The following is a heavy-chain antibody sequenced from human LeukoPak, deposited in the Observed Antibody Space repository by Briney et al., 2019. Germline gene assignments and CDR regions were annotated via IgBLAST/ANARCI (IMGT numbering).Heavy chain of an antibody. V-gene: IGHV4-34*01. D-gene: IGHD6-6*01. CDR2: INHSGST. CDR3: ARARIAARPAGGYYYYMDV. J-gene: IGHJ6*03. CDR1: GGFFSGYY. Sequence: SETLSLTCAVYGGFFSGYYWSWIRQPPGKGLEWIGEINHSGSTNYNPSLKSRVTISVDTSKNQFSLKLSSVTAADTAVYYCARARIAARPAGGYYYYMDVWGKGTTVTVSS.